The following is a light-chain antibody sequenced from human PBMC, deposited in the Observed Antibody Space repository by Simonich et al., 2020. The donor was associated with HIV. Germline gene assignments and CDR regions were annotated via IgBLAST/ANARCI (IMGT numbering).Light chain of an antibody. CDR2: DAS. J-gene: IGKJ2*01. CDR1: QSVRSS. V-gene: IGKV3-11*01. CDR3: QQPGNWPT. Sequence: EIVLTQSPATLSLSPGERATLSCWASQSVRSSLAWSQQKPCQTPGLLIYDASNRATGIPARFSGTGSGTDFTLTISSLGPEDFAIYYCQQPGNWPTFGQGTKLEI.